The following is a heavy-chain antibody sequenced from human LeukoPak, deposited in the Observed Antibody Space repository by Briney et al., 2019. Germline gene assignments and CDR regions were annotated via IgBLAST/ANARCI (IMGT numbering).Heavy chain of an antibody. Sequence: PGGSLRLSCAASGFTFSSYAMSWVRQAPGKGLEWVSSISGSGGSTYYADSVKGRFTISRDNSKNTLYLQMNSLRAEDTAVYYCARAGYCSGGSCRIGWDYYYYYMDVWGKGTTVTVSS. CDR3: ARAGYCSGGSCRIGWDYYYYYMDV. D-gene: IGHD2-15*01. V-gene: IGHV3-23*01. CDR2: ISGSGGST. J-gene: IGHJ6*03. CDR1: GFTFSSYA.